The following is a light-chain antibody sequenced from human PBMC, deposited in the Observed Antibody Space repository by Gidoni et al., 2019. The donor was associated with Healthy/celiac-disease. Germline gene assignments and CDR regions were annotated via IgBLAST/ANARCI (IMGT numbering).Light chain of an antibody. CDR3: QQSYSTPRT. Sequence: DIQMTQSPSSLSASVGDRVTITRRASQSISSYLNWYQQKPGKAPKPLIYAASSLQSGVPSRFSGSGSGRDFTLTISSLQTEDLATYYCQQSYSTPRTFXXXTKVEIK. V-gene: IGKV1-39*01. CDR2: AAS. J-gene: IGKJ1*01. CDR1: QSISSY.